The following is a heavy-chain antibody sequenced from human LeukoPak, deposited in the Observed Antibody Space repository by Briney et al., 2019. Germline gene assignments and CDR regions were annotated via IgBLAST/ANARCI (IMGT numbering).Heavy chain of an antibody. CDR1: GGYISSYY. Sequence: PSETLSLTCTVSGGYISSYYWSWLRQPPGKELEWIGYIYYSGSTNYNPSLKSRVTISVDTSKNQFSLKLSSVTAADTAVYYCARVGSSWRYFDYWGQGTLVTVSS. J-gene: IGHJ4*02. CDR2: IYYSGST. D-gene: IGHD6-13*01. CDR3: ARVGSSWRYFDY. V-gene: IGHV4-59*01.